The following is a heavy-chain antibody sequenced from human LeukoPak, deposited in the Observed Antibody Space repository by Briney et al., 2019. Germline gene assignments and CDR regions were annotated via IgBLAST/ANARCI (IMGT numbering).Heavy chain of an antibody. J-gene: IGHJ3*02. V-gene: IGHV3-21*01. CDR1: GFTFSSYS. CDR3: ARVKEDIVVVVAANRAFDI. D-gene: IGHD2-15*01. CDR2: ITSNTNYI. Sequence: GGSLRLSCAASGFTFSSYSMNWVRQAPGTGLEWVSSITSNTNYIYYADSVKGRFTISRDNAKNSLYLQMNSLRAEDTAVYYCARVKEDIVVVVAANRAFDIWGQGTMVTVSS.